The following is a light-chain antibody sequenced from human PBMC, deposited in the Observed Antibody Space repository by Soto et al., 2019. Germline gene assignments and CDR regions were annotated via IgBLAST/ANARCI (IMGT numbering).Light chain of an antibody. J-gene: IGKJ4*01. CDR2: DAS. CDR1: QSVSSY. CDR3: QQRSIWPPIT. Sequence: EIVLTQSPVTLSLSPGERATLSCRASQSVSSYLAWYQQKPGQAPRLLIYDASNRATGIPARFSGSGSGTDFTLTISSLEPEYFAVYYCQQRSIWPPITFGGGTKVEIK. V-gene: IGKV3-11*01.